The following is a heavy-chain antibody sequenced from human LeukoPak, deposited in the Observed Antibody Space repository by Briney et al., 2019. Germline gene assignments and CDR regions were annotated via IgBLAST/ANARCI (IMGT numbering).Heavy chain of an antibody. CDR3: ARGYDILDY. CDR2: ISGSGDGT. Sequence: PGGSLRLSCAASGFTFSNYAMTWVRQAPGKGLEWVSAISGSGDGTYYADSVKGRFTISRDNSKNTLYLQMNRLRAEDTAVYYCARGYDILDYWGQGTLVTVSS. J-gene: IGHJ4*02. V-gene: IGHV3-23*01. CDR1: GFTFSNYA. D-gene: IGHD3-9*01.